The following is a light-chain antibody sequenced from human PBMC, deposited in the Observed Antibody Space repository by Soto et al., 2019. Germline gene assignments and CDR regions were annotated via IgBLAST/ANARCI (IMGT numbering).Light chain of an antibody. J-gene: IGLJ2*01. CDR3: SSYTSSSSVV. CDR2: DVS. V-gene: IGLV2-14*01. Sequence: QSALTQPASVSGSPGQSISISCTGTSSDVGGYNYVSWYQQHPGKAPKLMIYDVSNRPSGVSNRFSGSKSGNTASLTSSGLHDEDEADYYCSSYTSSSSVVFGGGTKLTVL. CDR1: SSDVGGYNY.